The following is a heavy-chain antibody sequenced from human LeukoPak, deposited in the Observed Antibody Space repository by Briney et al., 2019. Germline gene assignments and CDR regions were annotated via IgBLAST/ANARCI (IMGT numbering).Heavy chain of an antibody. CDR2: IIPIFGTA. D-gene: IGHD4-11*01. CDR1: GGTFITYA. Sequence: VASVKVSCKASGGTFITYALGWVRQAPGQGLEWMGGIIPIFGTANYAQTFQDRVTLTADESTNTAYMELNSLRSEDTAVYYCARAPSRYSNVERSVGRWFYYYMDVWGQGTTVTVSS. V-gene: IGHV1-69*13. J-gene: IGHJ6*03. CDR3: ARAPSRYSNVERSVGRWFYYYMDV.